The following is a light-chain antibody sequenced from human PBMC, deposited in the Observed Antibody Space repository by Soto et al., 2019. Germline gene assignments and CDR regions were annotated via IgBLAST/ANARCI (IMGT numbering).Light chain of an antibody. CDR2: AAS. CDR3: QQLNSYPSLT. Sequence: DIQLTQSPSFLSASVGGRVTITCRASQGISSYLAWYQQKPGKAPKLLIYAASTLQSGVPSRFSGSGSGTEFTLTISSLQPEDFATYYCQQLNSYPSLTFGGGTKVDIK. CDR1: QGISSY. V-gene: IGKV1-9*01. J-gene: IGKJ4*01.